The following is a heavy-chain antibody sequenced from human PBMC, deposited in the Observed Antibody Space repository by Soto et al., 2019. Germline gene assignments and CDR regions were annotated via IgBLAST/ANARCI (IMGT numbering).Heavy chain of an antibody. D-gene: IGHD2-2*01. CDR1: GGSISSGDYY. CDR3: ARGKGGYCSSTSCYGNWYFDL. J-gene: IGHJ2*01. Sequence: QVQLQESGPGLVKPSQTLSLTCTVSGGSISSGDYYWSWIRQPPGKGLEWIGYIYYSGSTYYNPSLKSRVTTSVDTSKNQFSLKLSSVTAADTAVYYCARGKGGYCSSTSCYGNWYFDLWGRGTLVTVSS. CDR2: IYYSGST. V-gene: IGHV4-30-4*01.